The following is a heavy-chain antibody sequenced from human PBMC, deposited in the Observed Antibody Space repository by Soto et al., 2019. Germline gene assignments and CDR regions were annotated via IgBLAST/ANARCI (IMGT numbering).Heavy chain of an antibody. CDR1: SGSIRNNNW. V-gene: IGHV4-4*02. CDR3: PTNGYYSCDY. J-gene: IGHJ4*02. CDR2: IHHSGST. Sequence: SETLSLTCGVSSGSIRNNNWWSWVRQPPGKGLEWIEEIHHSGSTHYNPSLQSRVTISVDKSKNQFFLKLNYVTAAATEVYYCPTNGYYSCDYWGQGILVTVSS. D-gene: IGHD1-26*01.